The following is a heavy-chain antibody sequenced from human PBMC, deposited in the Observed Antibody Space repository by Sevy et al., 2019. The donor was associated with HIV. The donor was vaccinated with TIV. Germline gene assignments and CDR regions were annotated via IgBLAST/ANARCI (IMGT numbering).Heavy chain of an antibody. CDR3: ARDGEDYYDSSGYYYEVDY. Sequence: ASLKVSCKASGYTFTSYGISWVRQAPGQGLEWMGWISAYNGNTNYAQKLQGRVTMTTDTSTSTAYMELRSLRSDDTAVYYCARDGEDYYDSSGYYYEVDYWGQGTLVTVSS. V-gene: IGHV1-18*01. D-gene: IGHD3-22*01. J-gene: IGHJ4*02. CDR2: ISAYNGNT. CDR1: GYTFTSYG.